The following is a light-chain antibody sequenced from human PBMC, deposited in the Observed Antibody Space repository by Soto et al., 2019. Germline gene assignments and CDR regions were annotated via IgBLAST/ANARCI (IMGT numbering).Light chain of an antibody. Sequence: QSSLAHPSSLSGSPGQSITISCTGTSTDVGGYNYVSWYQHHSGKAPKLLIYEVTNRPSGISDRFSGSKSVNTASLTISGLQAEDESDYYCGSYSSTDTPFVFGTGTK. CDR2: EVT. J-gene: IGLJ1*01. CDR3: GSYSSTDTPFV. V-gene: IGLV2-14*01. CDR1: STDVGGYNY.